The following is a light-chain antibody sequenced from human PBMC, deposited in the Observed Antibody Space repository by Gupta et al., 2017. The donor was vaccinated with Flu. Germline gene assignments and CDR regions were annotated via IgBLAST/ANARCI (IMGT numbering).Light chain of an antibody. CDR3: ESYDSALRSWV. CDR1: SSNIGTGYH. J-gene: IGLJ3*02. CDR2: DTN. Sequence: QSALTPPPSVSGAPGPRVTISCTGSSSNIGTGYHVHWYQQVPGTAPKLLIFDTNNRPSGVPDRFFGSKSGTSASLAITGLQAEDEANYYCESYDSALRSWVFGGGTTLTVL. V-gene: IGLV1-40*01.